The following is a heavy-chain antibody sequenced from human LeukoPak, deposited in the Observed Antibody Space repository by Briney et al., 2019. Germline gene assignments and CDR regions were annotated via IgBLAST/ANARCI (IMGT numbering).Heavy chain of an antibody. V-gene: IGHV3-30-3*01. CDR3: ARMMTDY. D-gene: IGHD3-16*01. J-gene: IGHJ4*02. CDR1: GFTFSSYA. CDR2: ISYDGSNK. Sequence: GGSLRLSCAASGFTFSSYAMHWVRQAPGKGLEWVAVISYDGSNKYYADSVKGRFTTSRDNSKNTLYLQMNSLRAEDTAVYYCARMMTDYWGQGTLVTVSS.